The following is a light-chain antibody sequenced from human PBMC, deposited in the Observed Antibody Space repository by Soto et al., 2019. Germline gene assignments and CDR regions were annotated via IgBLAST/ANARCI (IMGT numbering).Light chain of an antibody. CDR3: SSFTSRDTLV. J-gene: IGLJ3*02. V-gene: IGLV2-14*01. CDR1: TSDVGRYDY. Sequence: QSALTQPASVSGSPGQSITISCTGTTSDVGRYDYVSWYQQHPGKAPKLVIFEVTRRPSESSNRFSGSKSGNTASLTISGLQAEDEADYFCSSFTSRDTLVFGGGTKLTVL. CDR2: EVT.